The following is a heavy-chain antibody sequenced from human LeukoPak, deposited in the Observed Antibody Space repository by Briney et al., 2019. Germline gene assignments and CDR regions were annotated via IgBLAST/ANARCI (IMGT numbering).Heavy chain of an antibody. J-gene: IGHJ4*02. CDR3: ARRIGERFSAHEYFDS. D-gene: IGHD5-12*01. CDR1: GGTFSSYA. V-gene: IGHV1-69*04. Sequence: SVKVSCKASGGTFSSYAISWVRQAPGQGLEWMGRIIPILGIANYAQEFQGRVSITADKSTSTAYMEVSGLRSEDTAVYYCARRIGERFSAHEYFDSWGQGTQVTVSS. CDR2: IIPILGIA.